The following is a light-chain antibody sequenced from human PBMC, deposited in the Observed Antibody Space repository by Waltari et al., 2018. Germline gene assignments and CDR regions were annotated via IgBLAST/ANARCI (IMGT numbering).Light chain of an antibody. J-gene: IGKJ4*01. CDR3: QQSKNAPLT. CDR2: AAS. Sequence: DIQMTQSPSSLSASVGDRVSIACRASQYISDYLNWYQQKAGKAPQPLIPAASSLQSGVPSRFSGSGSGTVFTLTISKLQPEDFATYYCQQSKNAPLTFGGGTRVEI. CDR1: QYISDY. V-gene: IGKV1-39*01.